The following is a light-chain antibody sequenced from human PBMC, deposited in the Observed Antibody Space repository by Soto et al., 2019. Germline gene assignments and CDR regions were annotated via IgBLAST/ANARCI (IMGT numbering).Light chain of an antibody. V-gene: IGKV1-5*01. CDR1: QSIGTW. Sequence: DIQVTQSPSTLSASVGDRVTITCGASQSIGTWLAWYQQKPGKAPKLLIFDASTLESGVPSRFSGSGSGTGFTRTIISLQPDDFAPYDCKQYRNSSGAFNQGTRVELK. J-gene: IGKJ1*01. CDR3: KQYRNSSGA. CDR2: DAS.